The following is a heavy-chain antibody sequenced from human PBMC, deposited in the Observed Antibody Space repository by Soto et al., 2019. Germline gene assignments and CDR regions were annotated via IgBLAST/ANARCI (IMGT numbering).Heavy chain of an antibody. CDR3: ARYCSSTSCSLYYYYYMDV. Sequence: ASVKDSCKASGYTFTSYGISWVRQAPGQGLEWMGWISAYNGNTNYAQKLQGRVTMTTDTSTSTAYMELRSLRSDDTAVYYCARYCSSTSCSLYYYYYMDVWGKGTTVTVSS. CDR2: ISAYNGNT. CDR1: GYTFTSYG. V-gene: IGHV1-18*01. J-gene: IGHJ6*03. D-gene: IGHD2-2*01.